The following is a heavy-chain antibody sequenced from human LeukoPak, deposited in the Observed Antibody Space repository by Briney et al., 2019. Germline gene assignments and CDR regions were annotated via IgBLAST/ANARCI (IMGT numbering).Heavy chain of an antibody. V-gene: IGHV4-34*01. J-gene: IGHJ6*03. CDR1: GGSFSDYY. D-gene: IGHD6-19*01. Sequence: SETLSLTCAVSGGSFSDYYWTWIRQPPGKGLEWIGGISHSGRTNYNASLESRVTISVDTSKKQISLKLSSVTVADTAVYYCTRVAGPCGWHNKYYMDVWGKGTTVSVSS. CDR3: TRVAGPCGWHNKYYMDV. CDR2: ISHSGRT.